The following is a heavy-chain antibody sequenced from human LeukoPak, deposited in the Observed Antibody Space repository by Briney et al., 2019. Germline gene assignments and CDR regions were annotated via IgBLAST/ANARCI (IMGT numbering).Heavy chain of an antibody. CDR1: GFTFSSYS. Sequence: GGSLRLSCAASGFTFSSYSMNWVRQAPGKGLEWVSAISGSGGSTYYADSVKGRFTISRDNSKNTLYLQMNSPRAEDTAVYYCATSGEFDYYYYYMDVWGKGTTVTVSS. CDR2: ISGSGGST. CDR3: ATSGEFDYYYYYMDV. J-gene: IGHJ6*03. D-gene: IGHD3-10*01. V-gene: IGHV3-23*01.